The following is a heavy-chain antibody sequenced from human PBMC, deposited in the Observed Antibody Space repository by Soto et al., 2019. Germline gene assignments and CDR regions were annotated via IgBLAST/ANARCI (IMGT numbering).Heavy chain of an antibody. CDR2: ISGDNGDT. D-gene: IGHD2-8*01. V-gene: IGHV1-18*01. J-gene: IGHJ6*02. CDR3: AKNGQPPYYYYGLDV. CDR1: GYTFTRYG. Sequence: QGHLVQSGAEVKKPGTSVKVSCKASGYTFTRYGISWVRQAPGQGLEWMGWISGDNGDTNYAQNLQGRVTMTIDTSTSTAYMELRSLTSDDPAVYYCAKNGQPPYYYYGLDVWGQGTTVTVSS.